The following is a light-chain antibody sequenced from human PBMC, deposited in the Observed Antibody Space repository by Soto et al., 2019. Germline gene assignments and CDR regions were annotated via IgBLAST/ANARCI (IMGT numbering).Light chain of an antibody. CDR3: QRFSILPLT. J-gene: IGKJ4*01. CDR1: QTVRNNY. V-gene: IGKV3-20*01. CDR2: DPS. Sequence: ALSLALGTLSLSAMPLVTLSFMACQTVRNNYVAWYQQKPGHAPRLLIYDPSSRATGLPDRCSGGGSGTDFTLTISRLEPEDFVVYYSQRFSILPLTIGGGSMV.